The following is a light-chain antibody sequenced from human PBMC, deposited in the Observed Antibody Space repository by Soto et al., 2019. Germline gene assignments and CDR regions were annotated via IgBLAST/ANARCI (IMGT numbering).Light chain of an antibody. V-gene: IGLV2-23*01. J-gene: IGLJ1*01. Sequence: QSVLTQPPSASGSPGQSVAISCTGTSSDVGGYNYVSWYQQHPGKAPKLMIYEATKRPSGISTRFSGSKSGNTASLTISGLQAEDEADYYCCSYAGSSTYVFGLGTKVTVL. CDR1: SSDVGGYNY. CDR2: EAT. CDR3: CSYAGSSTYV.